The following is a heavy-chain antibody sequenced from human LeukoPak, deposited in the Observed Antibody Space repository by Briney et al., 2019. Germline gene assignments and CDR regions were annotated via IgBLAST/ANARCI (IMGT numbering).Heavy chain of an antibody. CDR1: GFTISDAW. CDR3: TTDSGSFDV. D-gene: IGHD3-10*01. J-gene: IGHJ3*01. Sequence: GFLRLSCAASGFTISDAWMTWVRQVPGKGLEWVGRIKSKIDGETTEYAAPVEGRFTISRDDSKTTVYLQMSGLRTEDTALYYCTTDSGSFDVWGRGTMVTVSS. CDR2: IKSKIDGETT. V-gene: IGHV3-15*01.